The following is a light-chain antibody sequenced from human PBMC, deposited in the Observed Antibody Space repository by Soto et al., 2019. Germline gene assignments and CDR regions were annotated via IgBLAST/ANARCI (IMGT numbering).Light chain of an antibody. J-gene: IGLJ1*01. CDR2: DVN. Sequence: QSALTQPPSLSGSPGQSVAISCTETRSAVGSYNPVSWYQQPPGTAPKLMISDVNHRSSGVPERFSGSKSGNTASLTISGLQAEDEADYYCSSYTISSTYVFGTGTKVTVL. V-gene: IGLV2-18*02. CDR1: RSAVGSYNP. CDR3: SSYTISSTYV.